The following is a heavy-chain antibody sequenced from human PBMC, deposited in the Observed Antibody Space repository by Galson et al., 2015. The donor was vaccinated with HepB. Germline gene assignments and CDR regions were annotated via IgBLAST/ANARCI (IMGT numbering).Heavy chain of an antibody. CDR3: ARDRVVAGPGGGSLQE. Sequence: SVKLSCTASGGTFNNYAISWVRQAPGKGPEWMAWITTLFDTPNYAQKFQGRVTITADRSTSTDYMELSSLRSEDTAVYYCARDRVVAGPGGGSLQEWGQGTLVTVSS. V-gene: IGHV1-69*06. J-gene: IGHJ4*02. CDR2: ITTLFDTP. D-gene: IGHD2-15*01. CDR1: GGTFNNYA.